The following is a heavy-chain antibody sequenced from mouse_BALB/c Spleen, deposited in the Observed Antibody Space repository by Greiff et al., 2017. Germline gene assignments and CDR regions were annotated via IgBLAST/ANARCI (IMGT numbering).Heavy chain of an antibody. CDR1: GYSITSDYA. V-gene: IGHV3-2*02. CDR2: ISYSGRT. J-gene: IGHJ4*01. Sequence: EVKLQESGPGLVKPSQSLSLTCTVTGYSITSDYAWNWIRQFPGNKLEWMGYISYSGRTSYNPSLKSRISITRDTSKNQFFLQLNSVTTEDTATYCCARRDPYYAMDYWGQGTSVTVSS. CDR3: ARRDPYYAMDY.